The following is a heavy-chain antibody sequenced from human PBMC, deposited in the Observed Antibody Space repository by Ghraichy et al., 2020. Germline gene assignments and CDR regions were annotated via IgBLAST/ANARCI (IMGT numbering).Heavy chain of an antibody. Sequence: PSLTCTVSGGSISSGGYYWSWIRQHPGKGLEWIGYIYYSGSTYYNPSLKSRVTISVDTSKNQFSLKLSSVTAADTAVYYCARGGYYDILTGPHMFDYWGQGTLVTVSS. CDR2: IYYSGST. V-gene: IGHV4-31*03. CDR1: GGSISSGGYY. CDR3: ARGGYYDILTGPHMFDY. J-gene: IGHJ4*02. D-gene: IGHD3-9*01.